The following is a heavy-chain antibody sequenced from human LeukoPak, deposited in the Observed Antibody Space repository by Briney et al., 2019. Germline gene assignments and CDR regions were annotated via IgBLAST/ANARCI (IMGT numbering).Heavy chain of an antibody. D-gene: IGHD5-12*01. V-gene: IGHV3-64*01. CDR3: ARRSSAPTNYFDY. Sequence: GGSLRLSCAASGFSFSTYAMNWVRQAPGKGLEYVPTISGNGGTTYYANSVKGRFTISRDNSKNTLYLQMGSLRPEDTAVYFCARRSSAPTNYFDYWGQGTLVTVSS. J-gene: IGHJ4*02. CDR2: ISGNGGTT. CDR1: GFSFSTYA.